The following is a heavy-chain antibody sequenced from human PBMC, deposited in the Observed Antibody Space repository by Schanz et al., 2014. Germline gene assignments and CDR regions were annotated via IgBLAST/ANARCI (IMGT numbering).Heavy chain of an antibody. V-gene: IGHV3-33*03. CDR1: GFTFNNYG. CDR3: AKWEDIVPEPEPMRGWFDS. D-gene: IGHD2-8*01. Sequence: QVQLVESGGGVVQPGRFLRLSCVASGFTFNNYGMHWVRQAPGKGLGWVAVIWHDGSGKYYADSVKGRFIVSRDNSRATLFLQMDSLRAADTAFYYCAKWEDIVPEPEPMRGWFDSWGQGILVTVSS. J-gene: IGHJ5*01. CDR2: IWHDGSGK.